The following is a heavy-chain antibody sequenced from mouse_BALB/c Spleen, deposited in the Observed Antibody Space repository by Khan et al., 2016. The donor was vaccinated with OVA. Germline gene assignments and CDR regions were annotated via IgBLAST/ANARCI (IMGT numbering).Heavy chain of an antibody. Sequence: EVELVESGGGLVQPGGSRKLSCAASGFTFSSYGMHWVRQVPEKGLEWVAYISGDSNTIYYADTVKGRFTISRDNPKNTLFLRMTSLMSEDTAMYYCATSYFYGYYFDYWGPGTTLTVSS. CDR2: ISGDSNTI. V-gene: IGHV5-17*02. J-gene: IGHJ2*01. CDR1: GFTFSSYG. CDR3: ATSYFYGYYFDY. D-gene: IGHD1-1*01.